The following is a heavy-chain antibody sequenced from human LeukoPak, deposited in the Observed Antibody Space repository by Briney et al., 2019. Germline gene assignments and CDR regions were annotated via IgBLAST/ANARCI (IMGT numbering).Heavy chain of an antibody. Sequence: GGSLRLSCAASGFTFSDYYMSWIRQAPGKGLAWVSALSSGGATTYYADSVKGRFTISRDNYKNTLYLQMSSLRAEDTAVYYCAKVILGVNVPHWFDRWGQGTLVTVSS. CDR1: GFTFSDYY. J-gene: IGHJ5*02. CDR3: AKVILGVNVPHWFDR. V-gene: IGHV3-23*01. D-gene: IGHD3-3*01. CDR2: LSSGGATT.